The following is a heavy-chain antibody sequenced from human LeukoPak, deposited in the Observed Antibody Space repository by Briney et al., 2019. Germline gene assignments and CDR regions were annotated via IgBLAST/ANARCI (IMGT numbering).Heavy chain of an antibody. J-gene: IGHJ4*02. CDR2: ISSSGSTI. D-gene: IGHD2-2*01. CDR3: ARDSSTIFDY. CDR1: GFTFSSYE. Sequence: QPRGSLRLSCAASGFTFSSYEMKWLRRAPGKPLQWVSYISSSGSTIYYADSVKGRFTISRDNAKNSVYLQMNSLRAEDTAVYYCARDSSTIFDYWGQGTLVTVSS. V-gene: IGHV3-48*03.